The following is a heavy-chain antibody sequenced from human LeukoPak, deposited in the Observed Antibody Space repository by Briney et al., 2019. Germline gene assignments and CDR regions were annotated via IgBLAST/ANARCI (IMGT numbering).Heavy chain of an antibody. D-gene: IGHD4-11*01. CDR3: ARDSNYVFYYYYGMDV. Sequence: PGGSLILSCAASGFTFSDYYMSWIRQAPGKGLEWVSYISSSGSTIYYADSVKGRFTISRDNAKNSLYLQMNSLRAEDTAVYYCARDSNYVFYYYYGMDVWGQGTTVTVSS. CDR2: ISSSGSTI. CDR1: GFTFSDYY. J-gene: IGHJ6*02. V-gene: IGHV3-11*01.